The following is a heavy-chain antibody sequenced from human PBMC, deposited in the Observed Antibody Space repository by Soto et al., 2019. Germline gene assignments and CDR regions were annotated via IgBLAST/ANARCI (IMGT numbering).Heavy chain of an antibody. CDR1: GDSASSNSAA. CDR2: TYYRSKWYI. D-gene: IGHD1-1*01. Sequence: SQTLSLTCDISGDSASSNSAAWNWIRQTPSRGLEWLGRTYYRSKWYINYAVSVKSRITVNPDTSKNQFSLQLNSVTPEDTAVYYCARGSWDDVTGHYYMDVWGKGTTVTSP. J-gene: IGHJ6*03. V-gene: IGHV6-1*01. CDR3: ARGSWDDVTGHYYMDV.